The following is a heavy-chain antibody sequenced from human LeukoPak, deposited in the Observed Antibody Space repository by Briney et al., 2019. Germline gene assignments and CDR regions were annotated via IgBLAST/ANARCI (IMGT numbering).Heavy chain of an antibody. Sequence: ASVKVSCKVSGYTLTELSMHWVRQAPGKGLAWMGGFDPEDGETIYAQKFQGRVTMTEDTSTDTAYMELSSLRSEDTAVYYCATVGLYYYGSGSLEFDYWGQGTLVTVSS. J-gene: IGHJ4*02. CDR3: ATVGLYYYGSGSLEFDY. CDR2: FDPEDGET. V-gene: IGHV1-24*01. D-gene: IGHD3-10*01. CDR1: GYTLTELS.